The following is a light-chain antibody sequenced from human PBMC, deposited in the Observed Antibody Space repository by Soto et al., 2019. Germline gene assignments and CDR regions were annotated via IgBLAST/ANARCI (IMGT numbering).Light chain of an antibody. CDR2: VNSDGSH. CDR1: SGHNTYA. Sequence: QSVLTQSPSASASLGASVNLTCTLSSGHNTYAIAWHQQQPEKGPRYLMKVNSDGSHSKGGGIPDRFSGSSSGAERYLTISSLQSEDEADYYCQTWGTGIQVFGGGTQLTVL. V-gene: IGLV4-69*02. J-gene: IGLJ3*02. CDR3: QTWGTGIQV.